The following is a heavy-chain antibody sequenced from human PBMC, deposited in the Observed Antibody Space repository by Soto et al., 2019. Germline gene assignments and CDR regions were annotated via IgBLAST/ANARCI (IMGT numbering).Heavy chain of an antibody. J-gene: IGHJ4*02. CDR2: ISSSSSYI. V-gene: IGHV3-21*01. CDR3: AREKLWTEFDY. Sequence: TGGSLRLSCAASGFTFSSYSMNWVRQAPGKGLEWASSISSSSSYIYYADSVKGRFTISRDNAKNSLYLQMNSLRAEDTAVYYCAREKLWTEFDYWGQGTLVTVSS. D-gene: IGHD3-10*01. CDR1: GFTFSSYS.